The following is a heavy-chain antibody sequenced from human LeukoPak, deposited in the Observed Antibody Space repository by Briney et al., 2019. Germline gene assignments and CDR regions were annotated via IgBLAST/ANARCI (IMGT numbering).Heavy chain of an antibody. J-gene: IGHJ4*02. D-gene: IGHD3-3*01. CDR2: IYDSGST. CDR3: ARQIGFLEWSEYYFDY. Sequence: SETLSLTCTVSGGSIRSSYYYWGWIRQPPGKGLEWIGSIYDSGSTYYNPSLKSRVTISVDTSKNQFSLKLSSVTAADTAVYYCARQIGFLEWSEYYFDYWGQGTLVTVSS. V-gene: IGHV4-39*01. CDR1: GGSIRSSYYY.